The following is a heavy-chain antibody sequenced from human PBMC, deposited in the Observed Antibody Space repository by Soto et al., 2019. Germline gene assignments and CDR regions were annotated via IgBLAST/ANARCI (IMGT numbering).Heavy chain of an antibody. CDR2: IYYSGST. V-gene: IGHV4-30-4*01. CDR3: ARGPQSDYYDSSGYYDY. J-gene: IGHJ4*02. CDR1: GGSISSGDYY. Sequence: PSETLSLTCTVSGGSISSGDYYWSWIRQPPGKGLEWIGYIYYSGSTYYNPSLKSRVTISVDTSKNQFSLKLSSVTAADTAVYYCARGPQSDYYDSSGYYDYWGQGTLVTVSS. D-gene: IGHD3-22*01.